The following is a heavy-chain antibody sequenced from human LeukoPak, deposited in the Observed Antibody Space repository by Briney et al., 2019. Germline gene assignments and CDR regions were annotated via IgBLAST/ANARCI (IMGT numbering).Heavy chain of an antibody. Sequence: ASVKVSCKASGYSFKDFYISWVRQAPGQGLEWMGWNNPRNGDRAYAQKFQGRVTMTMDTSISTAYMELTRLRSDDTAVYYCARDRGSGWLIDDYWGQGTLVTVSS. V-gene: IGHV1-2*02. CDR2: NNPRNGDR. D-gene: IGHD6-19*01. J-gene: IGHJ4*02. CDR3: ARDRGSGWLIDDY. CDR1: GYSFKDFY.